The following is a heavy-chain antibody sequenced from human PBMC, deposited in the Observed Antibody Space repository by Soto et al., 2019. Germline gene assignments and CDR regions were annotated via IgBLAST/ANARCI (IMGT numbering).Heavy chain of an antibody. Sequence: QVQLVQSGAEVKKPGSSVKVSCKASGNTLSSYTFTWVRQAPGKGFELLGGIIPILGTTDYAQKFQGRVTITADESTTTVYMELSVLTSDDTAMYYCARGYQPMLPFDYWGQGTLVTVSS. D-gene: IGHD2-2*01. J-gene: IGHJ4*02. CDR2: IIPILGTT. V-gene: IGHV1-69*01. CDR3: ARGYQPMLPFDY. CDR1: GNTLSSYT.